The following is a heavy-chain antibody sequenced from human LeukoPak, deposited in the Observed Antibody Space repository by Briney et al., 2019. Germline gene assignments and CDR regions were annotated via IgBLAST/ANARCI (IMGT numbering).Heavy chain of an antibody. Sequence: ASVKVSCKASGYTFTSYAMNWVRQAPGQGLGWMGWINTNTGNPTYAQGFTGRFVFSLDTSVSTAYLQISSLKAEDTAVYYCARSHTSSSWYNWFDPWGQGTLVTVSS. D-gene: IGHD6-13*01. CDR2: INTNTGNP. V-gene: IGHV7-4-1*02. CDR1: GYTFTSYA. CDR3: ARSHTSSSWYNWFDP. J-gene: IGHJ5*02.